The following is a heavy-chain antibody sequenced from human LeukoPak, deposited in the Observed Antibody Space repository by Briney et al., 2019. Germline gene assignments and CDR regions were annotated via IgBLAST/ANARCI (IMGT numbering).Heavy chain of an antibody. CDR1: GGTFSTYT. CDR2: IIPIFGTA. J-gene: IGHJ5*02. CDR3: ARGTSSDWFDP. D-gene: IGHD1-1*01. Sequence: ASVKVSCKASGGTFSTYTISWVRQAPGQALERMGGIIPIFGTANYAQKLKSRVTITADESTSTAYMELSSVRSEDTAVYYCARGTSSDWFDPWGQGTLVTVSS. V-gene: IGHV1-69*13.